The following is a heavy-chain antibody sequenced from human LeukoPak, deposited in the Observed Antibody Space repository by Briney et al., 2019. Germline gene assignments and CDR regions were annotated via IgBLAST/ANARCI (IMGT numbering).Heavy chain of an antibody. D-gene: IGHD2-8*01. CDR3: ARASFNVVFGNWCDP. CDR2: VYYSGST. Sequence: PSETLSLTCTVSSGSIGSSSNDWGWIRQAPGKGLEWIGNVYYSGSTFYNPSLKSRVTMSVDTSKNQFSLKLRSVTAADTAIYCCARASFNVVFGNWCDPWGQGTLVTVSS. J-gene: IGHJ5*02. CDR1: SGSIGSSSND. V-gene: IGHV4-39*01.